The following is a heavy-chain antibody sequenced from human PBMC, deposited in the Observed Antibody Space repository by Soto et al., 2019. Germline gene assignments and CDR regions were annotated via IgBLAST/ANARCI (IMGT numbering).Heavy chain of an antibody. D-gene: IGHD4-4*01. CDR1: GGSISSSSYY. Sequence: QLQLQESGPGLVKPSETLSLTCTVSGGSISSSSYYWGWIRQPPGKGLEWIGSIYYSGSTYYNPSLKSRVTISVDTSKNQFSLKLSSVTAADTAVYYCARHVLYSNYASYYYYYYMDVWGKGTTVTVSS. CDR3: ARHVLYSNYASYYYYYYMDV. J-gene: IGHJ6*03. V-gene: IGHV4-39*01. CDR2: IYYSGST.